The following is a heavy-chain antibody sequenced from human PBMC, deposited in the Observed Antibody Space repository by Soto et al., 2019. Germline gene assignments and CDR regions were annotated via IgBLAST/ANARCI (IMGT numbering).Heavy chain of an antibody. CDR2: IYWDDDR. J-gene: IGHJ3*02. V-gene: IGHV2-5*02. D-gene: IGHD3-16*01. Sequence: QITLKESGPPLVNPTQTLTLTCSFSGFSLSASRVGVAWIRQPPRKALEWLAIIYWDDDRRYPPSLKTRLAITKDTSKNQVVLTMTNLDPGDTATYYCAHIMITWGGVSALDAFDMWGQGTMVTVSS. CDR3: AHIMITWGGVSALDAFDM. CDR1: GFSLSASRVG.